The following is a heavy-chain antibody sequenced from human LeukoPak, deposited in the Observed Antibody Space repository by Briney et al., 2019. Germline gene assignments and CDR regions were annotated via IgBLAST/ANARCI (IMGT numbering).Heavy chain of an antibody. J-gene: IGHJ3*02. Sequence: PSETLSLTCTVSGGSISSSSYYWGWIRQPPGKGLEWIGSIYYSGSTYYNPSLQSRVTISVDKSKNQFSLNLSSVTAADTAVYYCARGIAAASERALDIWGQGTTVTVSS. CDR3: ARGIAAASERALDI. CDR1: GGSISSSSYY. CDR2: IYYSGST. V-gene: IGHV4-39*01. D-gene: IGHD6-13*01.